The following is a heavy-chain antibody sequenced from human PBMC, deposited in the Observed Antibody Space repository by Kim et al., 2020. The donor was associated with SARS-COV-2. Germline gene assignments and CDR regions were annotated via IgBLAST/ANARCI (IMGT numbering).Heavy chain of an antibody. CDR1: GGTFSSYA. CDR3: AREYSGTWKNRRDYYYGMDV. D-gene: IGHD3-10*01. J-gene: IGHJ6*02. Sequence: SVKVSCKASGGTFSSYAISWVRQAPGQGLEWMGRIIPILGIANYAQKFQGRVTITADKSTSTAYMELSSLRSEDTAVYYCAREYSGTWKNRRDYYYGMDVWGQGTTVTVSS. V-gene: IGHV1-69*04. CDR2: IIPILGIA.